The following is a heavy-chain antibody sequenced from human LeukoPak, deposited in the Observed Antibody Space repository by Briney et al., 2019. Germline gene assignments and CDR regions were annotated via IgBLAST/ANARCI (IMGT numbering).Heavy chain of an antibody. V-gene: IGHV3-48*04. J-gene: IGHJ4*02. Sequence: GGSLRPSCAAAAFTFSSDSINWVRQDPGEGLESVSYISISGSTIYYADSVTGRLTISRDNSKNSMCLQTIRPPTKETAVNYCARGIRYYYDSSGYYSDFDYWGQGTLVTVSS. CDR3: ARGIRYYYDSSGYYSDFDY. CDR1: AFTFSSDS. CDR2: ISISGSTI. D-gene: IGHD3-22*01.